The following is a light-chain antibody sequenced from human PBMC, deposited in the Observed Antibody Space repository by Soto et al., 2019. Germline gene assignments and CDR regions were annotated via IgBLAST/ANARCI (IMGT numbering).Light chain of an antibody. Sequence: SSLTQPASVSGSPGQSITISCTGTSSDLGGYNYVSWYQQYPGKAPKLMIYDVNNRPSGVSNRFSGSKSGNTASLTISGLQAEDEADYYCSSYTISSTVVFGGGTKVTVL. CDR1: SSDLGGYNY. CDR3: SSYTISSTVV. J-gene: IGLJ2*01. V-gene: IGLV2-14*01. CDR2: DVN.